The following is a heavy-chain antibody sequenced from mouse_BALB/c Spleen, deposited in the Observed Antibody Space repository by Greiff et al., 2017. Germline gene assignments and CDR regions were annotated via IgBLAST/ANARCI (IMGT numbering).Heavy chain of an antibody. V-gene: IGHV1-20*02. D-gene: IGHD2-4*01. J-gene: IGHJ1*01. CDR1: GYSFTGYF. CDR3: AGSTMIREYFDV. Sequence: VQLQQSGPELVKTGASVKISCKASGYSFTGYFMNWVMQSHGKSLEWIGRINPYNGDTFYNQKFKGKATLTVDKSSSTAHMELRSLASEDSAVYYCAGSTMIREYFDVWGAGTTVTVSS. CDR2: INPYNGDT.